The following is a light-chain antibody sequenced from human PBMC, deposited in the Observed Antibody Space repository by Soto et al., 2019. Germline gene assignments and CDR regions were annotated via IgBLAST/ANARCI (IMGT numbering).Light chain of an antibody. CDR3: QQYEKWPPSIT. V-gene: IGKV3-15*01. Sequence: EIVLTQSPGTLSLSPGERATLSCRASQSVSSSYLVWHQQKPGQAPRLLIYAASRRATGISARFSGGGSGTEFTLTISSLQSEDFAVYYCQQYEKWPPSITFGQGTRLEIK. CDR1: QSVSSSY. CDR2: AAS. J-gene: IGKJ5*01.